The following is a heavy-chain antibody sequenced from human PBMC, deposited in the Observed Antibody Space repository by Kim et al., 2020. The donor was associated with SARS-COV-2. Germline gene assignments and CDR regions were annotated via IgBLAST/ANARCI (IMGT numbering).Heavy chain of an antibody. CDR3: ARDLVQWLRLFDY. V-gene: IGHV1-46*01. J-gene: IGHJ4*02. D-gene: IGHD5-12*01. Sequence: YAQKFQGRVTMTRDTSTSTVYMELSSLRSEDTAVYYCARDLVQWLRLFDYWGQGTLVTVSS.